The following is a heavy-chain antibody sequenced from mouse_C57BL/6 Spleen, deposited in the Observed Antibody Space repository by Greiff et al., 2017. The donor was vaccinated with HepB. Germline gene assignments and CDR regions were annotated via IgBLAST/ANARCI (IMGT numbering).Heavy chain of an antibody. J-gene: IGHJ1*03. CDR1: GYAFTNYL. D-gene: IGHD2-5*01. Sequence: QVQLQQSGAELVRPGTSVKVSCKASGYAFTNYLIEWVKQRPGQGLEWIGVINPGSGGTNYNEKFKGKATLTADKSSSTAYMQLSSLTSEDSAVYFCAASNYWYFDVWGTGTTVTVSS. CDR2: INPGSGGT. V-gene: IGHV1-54*01. CDR3: AASNYWYFDV.